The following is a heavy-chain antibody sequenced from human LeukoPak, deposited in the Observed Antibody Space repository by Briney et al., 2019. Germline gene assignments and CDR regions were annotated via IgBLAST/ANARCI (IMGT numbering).Heavy chain of an antibody. J-gene: IGHJ6*03. V-gene: IGHV4-61*01. CDR2: IYYSGST. CDR3: ASYYGDYNLNYYYYYMDV. CDR1: GGSISSSSYY. D-gene: IGHD4-17*01. Sequence: PSETLSLTCTVSGGSISSSSYYWSWIRQPPGKGLEWIGYIYYSGSTNYNPSLKSRVTISVDTSKNQFSLKLSSVTAADTAVYYCASYYGDYNLNYYYYYMDVWGKGTTVTVSS.